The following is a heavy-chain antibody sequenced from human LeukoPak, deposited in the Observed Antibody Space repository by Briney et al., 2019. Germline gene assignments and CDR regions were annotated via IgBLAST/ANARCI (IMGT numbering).Heavy chain of an antibody. D-gene: IGHD3-10*01. V-gene: IGHV4-39*01. CDR1: GGSISSSSYY. J-gene: IGHJ6*03. CDR2: IYYSGST. CDR3: ARGVRGVGRTYYYYMDV. Sequence: SETLSLTCTVSGGSISSSSYYWGWIRQPPGKGLEWIGSIYYSGSTYYNPSLKSRVTISVDTSKNQFSLKLSSVTAADTAVYYCARGVRGVGRTYYYYMDVWGKGTTVTISS.